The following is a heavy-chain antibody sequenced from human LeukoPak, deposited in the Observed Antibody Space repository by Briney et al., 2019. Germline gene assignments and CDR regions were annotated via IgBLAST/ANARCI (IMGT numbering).Heavy chain of an antibody. CDR1: GFTFSSYA. CDR3: AKEIQFGELYYYYYGMDV. CDR2: ISGSGGST. D-gene: IGHD3-10*01. V-gene: IGHV3-23*01. Sequence: GGSLRLSCAASGFTFSSYAMSWVRQAPGKGLEWVSAISGSGGSTYYADSVKGRFTISRDNSKNTLYLQMNSLRAEDTAVYYCAKEIQFGELYYYYYGMDVWDKGTTVTVSS. J-gene: IGHJ6*04.